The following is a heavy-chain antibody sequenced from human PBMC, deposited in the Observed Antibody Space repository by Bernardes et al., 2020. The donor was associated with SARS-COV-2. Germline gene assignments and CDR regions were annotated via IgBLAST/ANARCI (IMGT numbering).Heavy chain of an antibody. V-gene: IGHV4-39*01. Sequence: LETLSLTCSVSGGSLSSSSYYWGWIRQPPGKGLEWIGTMYNSGSTYHNPSLKSRASISIDTSKNQVCLRLKSMTAADTAVYYCVGSSCGIDCYIGGLRSWDYGMDIWGQGTTVTVS. J-gene: IGHJ6*02. CDR2: MYNSGST. CDR3: VGSSCGIDCYIGGLRSWDYGMDI. CDR1: GGSLSSSSYY. D-gene: IGHD2-21*02.